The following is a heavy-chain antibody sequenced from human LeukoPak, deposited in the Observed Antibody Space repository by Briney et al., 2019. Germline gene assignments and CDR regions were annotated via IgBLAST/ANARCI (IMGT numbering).Heavy chain of an antibody. Sequence: GGSLRLSCAASGLTFTNAWMSWVRQAPGKGLEWIGRSKSQTDGGTTDYAAPVKGRFTISRDDSKNTVYLQMNSLKTEDTAVYYCTTLSYVGGYWGQGTLVTVFS. CDR3: TTLSYVGGY. CDR2: SKSQTDGGTT. D-gene: IGHD3-10*02. V-gene: IGHV3-15*01. J-gene: IGHJ4*02. CDR1: GLTFTNAW.